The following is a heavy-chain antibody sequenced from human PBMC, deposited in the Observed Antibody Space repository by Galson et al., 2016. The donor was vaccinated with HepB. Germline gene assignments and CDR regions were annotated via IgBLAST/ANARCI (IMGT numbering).Heavy chain of an antibody. CDR2: IYHSGST. Sequence: TLSLTCAVSGGSISNVRYSWTWIRQPPGKGLEWIGYIYHSGSTYYNPSLKSRVTISIDTSKNQFSLKLGSVTAADTAVYYCARHDFSHFDYWGQGTLVTVSS. V-gene: IGHV4-30-2*01. D-gene: IGHD1-1*01. J-gene: IGHJ4*02. CDR1: GGSISNVRYS. CDR3: ARHDFSHFDY.